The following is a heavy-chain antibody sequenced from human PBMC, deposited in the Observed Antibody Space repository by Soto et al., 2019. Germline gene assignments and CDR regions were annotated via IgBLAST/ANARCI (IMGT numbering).Heavy chain of an antibody. CDR2: INHSGSA. D-gene: IGHD1-20*01. Sequence: SETLSLTCAVYGGSFSGYYWSWIRQPPGKGLEWIGEINHSGSANYNPSLKSRVTISVDTSKNQFSLNLNSVTAADTAVYYCARGQGGYNWYYWGQGTLVTVSS. J-gene: IGHJ4*01. CDR1: GGSFSGYY. V-gene: IGHV4-34*01. CDR3: ARGQGGYNWYY.